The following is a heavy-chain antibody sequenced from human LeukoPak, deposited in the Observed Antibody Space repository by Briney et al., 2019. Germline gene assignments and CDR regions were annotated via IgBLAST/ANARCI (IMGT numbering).Heavy chain of an antibody. CDR1: GFTFSRYG. V-gene: IGHV3-30*02. CDR2: IWYDGSNK. J-gene: IGHJ6*03. CDR3: AKDGLPYDYYCYMDV. D-gene: IGHD2-2*01. Sequence: SGGSLRLSCVASGFTFSRYGMHGGRDAPGRGGESVAFIWYDGSNKNYAASVKGRLTISSDNSKNTLYLQMNSLRAEDTAVYYCAKDGLPYDYYCYMDVWGKGTTVTVSS.